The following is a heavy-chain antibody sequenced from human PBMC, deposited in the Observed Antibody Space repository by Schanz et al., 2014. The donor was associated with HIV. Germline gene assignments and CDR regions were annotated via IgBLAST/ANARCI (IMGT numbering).Heavy chain of an antibody. CDR3: ARVGRAAAGFIYYYGMDV. V-gene: IGHV4-61*08. CDR1: GASISSGGFY. J-gene: IGHJ6*02. Sequence: QVQLQESGPGLVKPSQTLSLTCNVSGASISSGGFYWSWIRQPPGKGLEWIGYMYYSGSSKNNPSLKSRVTISVDTSKNQFSLKLSSVTAADTAVYYCARVGRAAAGFIYYYGMDVWGQGTTVTVSS. D-gene: IGHD6-13*01. CDR2: MYYSGSS.